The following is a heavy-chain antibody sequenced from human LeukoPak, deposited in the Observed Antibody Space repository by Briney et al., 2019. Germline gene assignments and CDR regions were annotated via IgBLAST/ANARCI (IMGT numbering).Heavy chain of an antibody. V-gene: IGHV3-23*01. Sequence: GGSLRLSRAGSGSTLSTYAMSWVRQAPGKGLEWVSGISSGGKATFYTDSVKGHFTISRDNSKNSLYLQMNGLRAEDTALYYCAILVGGPDDSWGQGTLATVSS. J-gene: IGHJ4*02. CDR2: ISSGGKAT. CDR1: GSTLSTYA. CDR3: AILVGGPDDS.